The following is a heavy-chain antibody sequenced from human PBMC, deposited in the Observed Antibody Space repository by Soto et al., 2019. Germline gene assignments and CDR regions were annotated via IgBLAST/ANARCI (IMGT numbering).Heavy chain of an antibody. CDR2: ISGSGGST. CDR1: GFTFSSYA. V-gene: IGHV3-23*01. Sequence: GGSLRLSCAASGFTFSSYAMSWVRQAPGKGLEWVSAISGSGGSTYYADSVKGRFTISRDNSKNTLYLQMNSLRAEDTAVYYCGRKGFLDWFVDLWGQGTLVTVSS. CDR3: GRKGFLDWFVDL. D-gene: IGHD3-9*01. J-gene: IGHJ5*02.